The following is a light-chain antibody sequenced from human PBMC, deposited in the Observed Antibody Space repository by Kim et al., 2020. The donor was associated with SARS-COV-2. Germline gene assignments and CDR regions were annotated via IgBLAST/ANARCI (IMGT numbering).Light chain of an antibody. V-gene: IGLV1-44*01. CDR2: SNS. CDR3: AAWDDSLNVYV. Sequence: GQRVTISCSGSSSNIGSNTVNWYQQLPGTAPKLLIYSNSQRPSGVPDRFSGSRSGTSASLAISRLQSEDEGDYYCAAWDDSLNVYVFGTGTKVTVL. J-gene: IGLJ1*01. CDR1: SSNIGSNT.